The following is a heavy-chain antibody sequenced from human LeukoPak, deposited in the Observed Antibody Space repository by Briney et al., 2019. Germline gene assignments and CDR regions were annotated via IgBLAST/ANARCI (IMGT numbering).Heavy chain of an antibody. V-gene: IGHV4-34*01. CDR3: ARGQRTVIHFDY. D-gene: IGHD4-17*01. Sequence: SETLSLTCAVYGGSFSGYYWSWIRQPPGKGLEWIGEINHSGSTNYNPSLKSRVTISVDTSKNQFSLKLSSVTAADTAVYYCARGQRTVIHFDYWGQGTLVTVFS. J-gene: IGHJ4*02. CDR2: INHSGST. CDR1: GGSFSGYY.